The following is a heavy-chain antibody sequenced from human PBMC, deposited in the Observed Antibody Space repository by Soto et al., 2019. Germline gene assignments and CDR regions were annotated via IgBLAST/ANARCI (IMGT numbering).Heavy chain of an antibody. J-gene: IGHJ6*02. CDR3: ARSPPAIGTYYYGMDV. CDR2: ISAYNGNT. Sequence: QVQLVQSGAEVKKPGASVKVSCKASGYTFTSYGISWVRQAPGQGLDWMGWISAYNGNTNYAQKLQGRVTMTTDTSTSTAYMELRSLRSDDMAVDYCARSPPAIGTYYYGMDVWGQGTTVTVSS. CDR1: GYTFTSYG. D-gene: IGHD2-2*02. V-gene: IGHV1-18*03.